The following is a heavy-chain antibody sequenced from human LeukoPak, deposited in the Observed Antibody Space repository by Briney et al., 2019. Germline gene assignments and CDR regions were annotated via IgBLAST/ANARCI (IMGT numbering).Heavy chain of an antibody. D-gene: IGHD1-26*01. CDR2: ISSSGSTI. J-gene: IGHJ5*02. CDR1: GFTFSSYE. V-gene: IGHV3-48*03. CDR3: ASSLVVGATYPYH. Sequence: GGSLRLSCAASGFTFSSYEMNWVRQAPGKGLEWVSYISSSGSTIYYADSVKGRFTISRDNAKNSLYLQMNSLRAEDTAVYYCASSLVVGATYPYHWGQGTLVTVSS.